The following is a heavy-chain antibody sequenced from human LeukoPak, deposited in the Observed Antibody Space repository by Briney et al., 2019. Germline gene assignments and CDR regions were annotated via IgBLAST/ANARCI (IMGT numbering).Heavy chain of an antibody. CDR3: ARRAEMTLNVLGNRFDP. V-gene: IGHV4-59*01. J-gene: IGHJ5*02. D-gene: IGHD3-10*02. Sequence: TASETLSLTCSVSGGSITSYYWNWIRQPPGKGLEWIGYIHYSGGTNYNPSLKSRVTISLDTSKNQFSLKLTSVTAADTAVYYCARRAEMTLNVLGNRFDPWGQGTLVTVSS. CDR1: GGSITSYY. CDR2: IHYSGGT.